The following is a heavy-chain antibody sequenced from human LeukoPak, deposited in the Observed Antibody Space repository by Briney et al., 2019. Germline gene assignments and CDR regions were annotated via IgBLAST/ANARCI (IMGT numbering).Heavy chain of an antibody. J-gene: IGHJ6*03. CDR3: ARVAVAAIGYYYYYYIDV. CDR1: GYTFTSYN. D-gene: IGHD2-15*01. CDR2: MNPNRGST. V-gene: IGHV1-8*01. Sequence: ASVKVSCKASGYTFTSYNINWVRQATGQGLEWVGWMNPNRGSTGYAQKFQDRVTMTRNTSINTAYLELSSLRSEDTAVYCCARVAVAAIGYYYYYYIDVWGKGTTVTVSS.